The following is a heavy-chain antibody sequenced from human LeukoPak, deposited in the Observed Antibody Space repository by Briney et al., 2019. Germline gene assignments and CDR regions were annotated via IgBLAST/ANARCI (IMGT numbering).Heavy chain of an antibody. J-gene: IGHJ5*02. CDR2: IYYSGST. V-gene: IGHV4-59*01. CDR3: ARAGYCSSTSCYVSWFDP. CDR1: GGSISSYY. D-gene: IGHD2-2*01. Sequence: SETLSLTCTVSGGSISSYYWSWIRQPPGKGLEWIGYIYYSGSTNYNPSLKSRVTISVDTSQNQFSMKLSSVTAADTAVYYCARAGYCSSTSCYVSWFDPWGQGTLVTVSS.